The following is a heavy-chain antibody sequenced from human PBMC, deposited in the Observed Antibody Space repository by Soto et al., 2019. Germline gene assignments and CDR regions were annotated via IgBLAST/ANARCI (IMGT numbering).Heavy chain of an antibody. J-gene: IGHJ3*02. CDR2: INPNSGGT. Sequence: ASVKVSCKASGGTFSSYAISWVRQAPGQGLEWMGWINPNSGGTDYAQKFQGWVTMTRDTSISTVYMELSRLKSDDTAMYYCARGTGIAVTGTGAFDIWGQGTMVTVSS. CDR3: ARGTGIAVTGTGAFDI. CDR1: GGTFSSYA. V-gene: IGHV1-2*04. D-gene: IGHD6-19*01.